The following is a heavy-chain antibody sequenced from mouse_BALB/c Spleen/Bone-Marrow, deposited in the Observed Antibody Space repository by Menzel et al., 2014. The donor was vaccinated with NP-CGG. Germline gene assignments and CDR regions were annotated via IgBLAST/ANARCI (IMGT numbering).Heavy chain of an antibody. V-gene: IGHV5-4*02. D-gene: IGHD2-1*01. CDR3: ARDGNFAMDY. CDR2: INDGGSYT. J-gene: IGHJ4*01. CDR1: GLTFSDYY. Sequence: EVHLVESGGGLVKPGGSLKLSCAVSGLTFSDYYMYWVRQNPEKRLEWVATINDGGSYTYYPDSVKGRFTISRDNAKNNLYLQMSSLKSEDTAMYYCARDGNFAMDYWGQGTSVTVSS.